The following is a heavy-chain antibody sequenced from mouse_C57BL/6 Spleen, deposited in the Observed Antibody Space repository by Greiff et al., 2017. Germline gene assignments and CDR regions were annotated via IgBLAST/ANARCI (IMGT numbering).Heavy chain of an antibody. D-gene: IGHD1-1*01. Sequence: QVQLQQSGPELVKPGASVKLSCKASGYTFTSYDINWVKQRPGQGLEWIGWIYPRDGSTKYNEKFKGKATLTVDTSSSTTYMELHSLTSEDYAVYFCARGDYYYGSSPWYFDVWGTGTTVTVSS. CDR3: ARGDYYYGSSPWYFDV. J-gene: IGHJ1*03. V-gene: IGHV1-85*01. CDR2: IYPRDGST. CDR1: GYTFTSYD.